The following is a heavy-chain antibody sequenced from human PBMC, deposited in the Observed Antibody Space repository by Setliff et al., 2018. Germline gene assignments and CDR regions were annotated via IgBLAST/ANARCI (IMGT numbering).Heavy chain of an antibody. CDR1: GFTFSNYE. Sequence: GGSLRLSCAASGFTFSNYEMSWVRQAPGKGLEWVSYFNSGGSLIYYADSVKGRFTISRDNAKSSLYLQMNSLRAEDTAVYYCARDLIRGAPNWFDPWGQGTLVTVSS. D-gene: IGHD3-10*01. CDR2: FNSGGSLI. V-gene: IGHV3-48*03. CDR3: ARDLIRGAPNWFDP. J-gene: IGHJ5*02.